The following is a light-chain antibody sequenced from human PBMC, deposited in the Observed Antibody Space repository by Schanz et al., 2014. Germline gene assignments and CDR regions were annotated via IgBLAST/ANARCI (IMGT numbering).Light chain of an antibody. V-gene: IGKV3-15*01. CDR1: QSVSSN. CDR2: GAS. CDR3: QHYSIYPWT. Sequence: EIVMTQSPATLSVSPGERATLSCRASQSVSSNLAWYHQKPGQAPRLLIYGASTRATGIPARFSGSGSGTDLPLSLLLQEPSDFAFSFCQHYSIYPWTFGQGTKVEIK. J-gene: IGKJ1*01.